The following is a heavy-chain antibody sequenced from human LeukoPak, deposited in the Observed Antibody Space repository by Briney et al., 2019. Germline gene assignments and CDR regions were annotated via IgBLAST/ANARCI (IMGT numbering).Heavy chain of an antibody. J-gene: IGHJ4*02. CDR3: ARETNIFGYYYDSSGYPYY. Sequence: GGSLRLSCAASGFTFSSYSMNWVRQAPGKGLEWVSSISSSSSYIYYADSVKGRFTISRDNAKNSLYLQMNSLRAEDTAVYYGARETNIFGYYYDSSGYPYYWGQGTLVTVAS. V-gene: IGHV3-21*01. D-gene: IGHD3-22*01. CDR2: ISSSSSYI. CDR1: GFTFSSYS.